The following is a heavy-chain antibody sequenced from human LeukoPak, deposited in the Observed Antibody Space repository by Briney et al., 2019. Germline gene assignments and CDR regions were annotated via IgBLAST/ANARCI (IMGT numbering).Heavy chain of an antibody. CDR1: GFTFSSYA. J-gene: IGHJ3*02. CDR3: ASYGSGSYAFDI. CDR2: INQDGSEK. V-gene: IGHV3-7*01. D-gene: IGHD3-10*01. Sequence: GGSLRLSCAASGFTFSSYAMSWVRQAPGKGLECVANINQDGSEKYYVDSVKGRFTISRDNAKNSLYLQMNSLRAEDTAVYYCASYGSGSYAFDIWGQGTMVTVSS.